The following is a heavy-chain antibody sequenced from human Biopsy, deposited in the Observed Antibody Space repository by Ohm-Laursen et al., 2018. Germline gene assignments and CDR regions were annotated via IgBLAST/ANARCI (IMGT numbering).Heavy chain of an antibody. CDR1: GGSISGYH. V-gene: IGHV4-34*01. CDR3: ARSGQWARYYFDY. CDR2: INHRGYT. Sequence: SDTLSLTCAVSGGSISGYHWSWIRQPPGKGLEWIGEINHRGYTDYNASLKGRVSISVDTSKNQLSLNLTSVTAADTAVFYCARSGQWARYYFDYWGHGTLVTVSP. D-gene: IGHD6-19*01. J-gene: IGHJ4*01.